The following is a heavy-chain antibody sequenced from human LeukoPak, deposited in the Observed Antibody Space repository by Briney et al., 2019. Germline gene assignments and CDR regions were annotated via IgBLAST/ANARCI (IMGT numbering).Heavy chain of an antibody. Sequence: ASVKVSCKASGGTFSSYAISWVRQAPGQGLEWMGGIIPIFGTANYAQKFQGRVTITADESTSTAYMELSSLRSEDTAVYYCARSSGYYEGDWFDPWGQGTLVTVSS. V-gene: IGHV1-69*13. CDR2: IIPIFGTA. CDR1: GGTFSSYA. J-gene: IGHJ5*02. D-gene: IGHD3-22*01. CDR3: ARSSGYYEGDWFDP.